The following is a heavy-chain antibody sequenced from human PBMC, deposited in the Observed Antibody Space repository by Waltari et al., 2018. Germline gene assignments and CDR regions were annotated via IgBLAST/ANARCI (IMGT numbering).Heavy chain of an antibody. CDR2: IGWNSGAI. CDR3: VKGGWGFGAFYEQH. D-gene: IGHD3-10*01. V-gene: IGHV3-9*01. J-gene: IGHJ4*02. CDR1: GFRFDDYA. Sequence: EVQLVTSGGGLVQPGRSLRLAWVGAGFRFDDYAMYWVRQRAGKGLEWLSGIGWNSGAIGYADSVRGRFSTYRDNARKSLYLQMGRLRPEDTALYYCVKGGWGFGAFYEQHWGQGIQVTVSS.